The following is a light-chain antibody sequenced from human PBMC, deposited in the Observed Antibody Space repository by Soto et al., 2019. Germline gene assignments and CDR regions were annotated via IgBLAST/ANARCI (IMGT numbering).Light chain of an antibody. CDR3: QHRSNWPGLT. V-gene: IGKV3-11*01. CDR2: NTS. CDR1: QSVSSY. J-gene: IGKJ4*01. Sequence: EIVLTQSPVTLSLSPGERATLSCRASQSVSSYLAWYQQKPGQAPRLLIYNTSNRATGIPARFSGSGSGTDFTLTISSLEPEDFAVYYCQHRSNWPGLTFGGGTKVEIK.